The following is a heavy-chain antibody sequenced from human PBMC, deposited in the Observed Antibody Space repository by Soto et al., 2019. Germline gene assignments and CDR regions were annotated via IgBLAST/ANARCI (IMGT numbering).Heavy chain of an antibody. Sequence: PSETLSLTCAVYGGSFSGYYWSWIRQPPGKGLEWIGEINHSGSTNYNPSLKSRVTISVDTSKNQFSLKLSSVTAADTAVYYCARGNQDMTTVTTYWFDPWGQGTLVTVSS. D-gene: IGHD4-17*01. CDR3: ARGNQDMTTVTTYWFDP. CDR2: INHSGST. CDR1: GGSFSGYY. V-gene: IGHV4-34*01. J-gene: IGHJ5*02.